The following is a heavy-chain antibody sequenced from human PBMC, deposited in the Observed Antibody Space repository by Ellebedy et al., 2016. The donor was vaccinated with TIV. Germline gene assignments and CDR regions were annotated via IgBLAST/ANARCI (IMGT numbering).Heavy chain of an antibody. CDR1: GGSISSYY. Sequence: SETLSLXCTVSGGSISSYYWSWIRQPPGKGLEWIGYIYYSGSTNYNPSLKSRVTISVDTSKNQFSLKLSSVTAADTAVYYCARAPRSITMVRGTHYGMDVWGQGTTVTVSS. J-gene: IGHJ6*02. V-gene: IGHV4-59*01. CDR3: ARAPRSITMVRGTHYGMDV. D-gene: IGHD3-10*01. CDR2: IYYSGST.